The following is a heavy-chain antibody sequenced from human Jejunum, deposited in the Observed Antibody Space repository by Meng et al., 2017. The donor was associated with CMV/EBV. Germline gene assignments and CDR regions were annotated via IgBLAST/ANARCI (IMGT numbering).Heavy chain of an antibody. CDR1: GDSIASSY. CDR3: ARFGTGAAALFDY. CDR2: IHYRGDI. Sequence: VSGDSIASSYWTWFRQSPVKGLESIGYIHYRGDINYNPSLRSRATMSMDMSKNQFSLRLTSVTAADTAVYYCARFGTGAAALFDYWSQGTLVTVSS. J-gene: IGHJ4*02. D-gene: IGHD6-13*01. V-gene: IGHV4-59*01.